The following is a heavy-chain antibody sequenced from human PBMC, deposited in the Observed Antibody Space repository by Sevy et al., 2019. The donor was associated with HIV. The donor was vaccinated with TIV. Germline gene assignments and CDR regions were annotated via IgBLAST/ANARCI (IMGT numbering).Heavy chain of an antibody. CDR1: GFTFSSYS. CDR2: ISSSSTI. CDR3: ARDSEAYCGGDCYSDY. D-gene: IGHD2-21*01. V-gene: IGHV3-48*01. J-gene: IGHJ4*02. Sequence: GGSLRLSCAASGFTFSSYSMNWVRQAPGKGLEWVSYISSSSTIYYADSVKGRFTISRDNAKNSLYLQMNSLRAEDTAVYYCARDSEAYCGGDCYSDYWGQGPLVTVSS.